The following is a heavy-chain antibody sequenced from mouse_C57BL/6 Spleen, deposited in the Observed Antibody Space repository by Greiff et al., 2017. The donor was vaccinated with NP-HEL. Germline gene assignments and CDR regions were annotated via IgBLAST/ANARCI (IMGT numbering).Heavy chain of an antibody. CDR2: IYPGSGNT. J-gene: IGHJ4*01. CDR1: GYTFTDYY. V-gene: IGHV1-76*01. Sequence: QVQLKESGAELVRPGASVKLSCKASGYTFTDYYINWVKQRPGQGLEWIARIYPGSGNTYYNEKFKGKATLTAEKSSSTAYMQLSSLTSEDSAVYFCGRWGTTVVPYYAMDFWGQGTSVTVSS. CDR3: GRWGTTVVPYYAMDF. D-gene: IGHD1-1*01.